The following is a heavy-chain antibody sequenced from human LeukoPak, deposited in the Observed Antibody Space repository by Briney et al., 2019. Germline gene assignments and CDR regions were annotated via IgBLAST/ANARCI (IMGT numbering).Heavy chain of an antibody. V-gene: IGHV1-46*01. CDR1: GYTFTSYY. CDR3: ARDGSSGYASDAFDI. D-gene: IGHD3-22*01. CDR2: INPSGGST. Sequence: ASVKVSCKASGYTFTSYYMHWVRQAPGQGLEWMGIINPSGGSTSYAQKFQGRVTMTRDTSTSTVYMELSSLRSEDTAAYYCARDGSSGYASDAFDIWGQGTMVTVSS. J-gene: IGHJ3*02.